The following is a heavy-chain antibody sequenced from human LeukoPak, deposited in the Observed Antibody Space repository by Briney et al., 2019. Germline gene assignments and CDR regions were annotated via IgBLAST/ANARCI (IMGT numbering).Heavy chain of an antibody. Sequence: GASVKVSCKASGYTFTSYDINWVRQATGQGLEWMGWINPNSGGTNYAQTFQGRVTMTRDTSITTAYMELSSLRSDDTAVYYCARLRDSSSYYFDYWGQGTLVTVSS. CDR1: GYTFTSYD. J-gene: IGHJ4*02. V-gene: IGHV1-2*02. CDR2: INPNSGGT. CDR3: ARLRDSSSYYFDY.